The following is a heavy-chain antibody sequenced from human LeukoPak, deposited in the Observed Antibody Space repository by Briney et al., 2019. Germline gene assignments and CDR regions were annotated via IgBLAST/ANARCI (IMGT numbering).Heavy chain of an antibody. CDR1: GFTFDDYA. Sequence: GGSLRLSCAASGFTFDDYAMPWVRQAPGKRLEWVSGISWNSGSIGYADSVKGRFTISRDNAKNSLYLQMNSLRAEDTAVYYCARVVRFTIFGVVDYYYMDVWGKGTTVTVSS. V-gene: IGHV3-9*01. D-gene: IGHD3-3*01. CDR2: ISWNSGSI. J-gene: IGHJ6*03. CDR3: ARVVRFTIFGVVDYYYMDV.